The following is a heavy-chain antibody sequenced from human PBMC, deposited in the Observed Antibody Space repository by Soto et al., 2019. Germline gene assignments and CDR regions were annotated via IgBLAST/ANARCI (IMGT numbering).Heavy chain of an antibody. CDR1: GYTFTTYS. D-gene: IGHD1-1*01. CDR2: INTGDGTT. J-gene: IGHJ4*02. Sequence: QVHLMQSGAEVKKPGASVKVSCKASGYTFTTYSMHWVRQAPGQRLEWMGWINTGDGTTKYSQTFQGRVTITRDTSANPAYVELSSLRSEATAVYFCARDWGWYNFDYWGQGTLVTVSS. V-gene: IGHV1-3*04. CDR3: ARDWGWYNFDY.